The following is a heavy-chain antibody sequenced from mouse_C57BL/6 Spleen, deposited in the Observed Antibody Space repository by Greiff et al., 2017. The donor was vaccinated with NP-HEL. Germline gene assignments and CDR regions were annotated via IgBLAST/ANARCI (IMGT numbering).Heavy chain of an antibody. Sequence: VQLLQSGPVLVKPGPSVTISCKASGFTFTDYYMPWVQQSHGKSLEWIGLVYPYNGGTSYNQKFKGKATLTVDTSSSTAYMELNSLNTEDSSVYYCARDGSSLDYWGHGPTLTVSS. CDR2: VYPYNGGT. CDR3: ARDGSSLDY. CDR1: GFTFTDYY. V-gene: IGHV1-36*01. D-gene: IGHD1-1*01. J-gene: IGHJ2*01.